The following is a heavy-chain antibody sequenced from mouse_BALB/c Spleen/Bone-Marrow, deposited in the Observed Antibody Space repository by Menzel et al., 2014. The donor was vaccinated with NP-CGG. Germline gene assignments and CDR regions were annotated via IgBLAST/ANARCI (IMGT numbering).Heavy chain of an antibody. D-gene: IGHD2-4*01. V-gene: IGHV14-3*02. J-gene: IGHJ2*01. Sequence: VQLQQSGAELVKPGASVKLSCTASGFNIKDTYMHWVKQRPEQGLEWIGRTDPANGNTKYDPKFQGKATITADTSSNTAYLQLSSLTSEDTAVYYCARGYYDYDLDYWGQGTTLTVSS. CDR3: ARGYYDYDLDY. CDR1: GFNIKDTY. CDR2: TDPANGNT.